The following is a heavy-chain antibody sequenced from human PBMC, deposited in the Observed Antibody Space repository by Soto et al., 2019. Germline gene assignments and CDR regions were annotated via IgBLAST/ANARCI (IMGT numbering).Heavy chain of an antibody. D-gene: IGHD6-13*01. CDR2: IYCSGST. V-gene: IGHV4-31*03. CDR3: ARDGSSSWYYFDY. Sequence: SETLSLTCTVSGGSISSGGYYWSWIRQHPGKGLEWIGYIYCSGSTYYNPSLKSRVTISVDTSKNQFSLKLSSVTAADTAVYYCARDGSSSWYYFDYWGQGTLVTVSS. J-gene: IGHJ4*02. CDR1: GGSISSGGYY.